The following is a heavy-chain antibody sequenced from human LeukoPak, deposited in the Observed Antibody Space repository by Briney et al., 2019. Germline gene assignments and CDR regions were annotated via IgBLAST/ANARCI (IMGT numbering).Heavy chain of an antibody. CDR3: ASLYSSSWYIFDY. V-gene: IGHV4-34*01. Sequence: PSETLSLTCAVYGGSFSGYYWSWIRQPPGKGLEWIGEINHSGSTNYNPSLKSRVTISVDTSKNQFSLKLSSVTAADTAVYYCASLYSSSWYIFDYWGQGTLVTVSS. J-gene: IGHJ4*02. D-gene: IGHD6-13*01. CDR2: INHSGST. CDR1: GGSFSGYY.